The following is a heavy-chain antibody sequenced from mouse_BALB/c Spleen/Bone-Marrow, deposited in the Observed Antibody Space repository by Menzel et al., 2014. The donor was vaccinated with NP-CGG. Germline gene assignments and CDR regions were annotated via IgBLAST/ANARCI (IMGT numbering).Heavy chain of an antibody. Sequence: QVQLQQSGAELVKPGASVKLSCKASGYTFTSYWMHWVKQRPGQGLEWVGEIDPSDSYTNYNQKFKGKATLTVDKSSSXAYMQLSSLTSEDSAVYFCARWLLRYYAMDDWGQGTSVTVSS. CDR1: GYTFTSYW. V-gene: IGHV1-69*02. D-gene: IGHD2-3*01. CDR2: IDPSDSYT. CDR3: ARWLLRYYAMDD. J-gene: IGHJ4*01.